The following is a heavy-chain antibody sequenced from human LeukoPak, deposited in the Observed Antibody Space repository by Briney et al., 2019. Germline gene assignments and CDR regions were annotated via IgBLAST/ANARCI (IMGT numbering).Heavy chain of an antibody. D-gene: IGHD5/OR15-5a*01. Sequence: GASVKVSCKASGYTFTGYYMHWVRQATGQGLEWMGWMNPNSGNTGYAQKFQGRVTMTRNTSISTAYMELSSLRSEDTAVYYCARGTLLSLRDDDYWGQGTLVTVSS. V-gene: IGHV1-8*02. CDR2: MNPNSGNT. CDR3: ARGTLLSLRDDDY. J-gene: IGHJ4*02. CDR1: GYTFTGYY.